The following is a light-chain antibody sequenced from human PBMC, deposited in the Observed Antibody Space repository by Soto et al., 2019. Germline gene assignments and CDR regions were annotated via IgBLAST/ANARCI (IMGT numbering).Light chain of an antibody. J-gene: IGLJ2*01. Sequence: QSVLTQPASVSGSPGQSSTISCTGTSSDVGSYNLVSWYQQHPGKAPKLMIYEGSKRPSGVSNRFSGSKSGNTASLTISGLQAEDEADSYCCSYAGSSTDVVFGGGTKVTVL. CDR3: CSYAGSSTDVV. CDR2: EGS. CDR1: SSDVGSYNL. V-gene: IGLV2-23*01.